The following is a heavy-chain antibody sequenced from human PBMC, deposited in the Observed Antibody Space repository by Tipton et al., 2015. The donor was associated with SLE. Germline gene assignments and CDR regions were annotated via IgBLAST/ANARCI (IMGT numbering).Heavy chain of an antibody. Sequence: TLSLTCTVSGGSISSSSYYWGWIRQPPGKGLEWIGSIYYSGSTYYNPSLKSRVTISVDTSKNQFSLKLSSVTAADTAVYYCAGGSDSWYEYWGQGTLVTVSS. V-gene: IGHV4-39*07. CDR3: AGGSDSWYEY. CDR2: IYYSGST. CDR1: GGSISSSSYY. D-gene: IGHD6-13*01. J-gene: IGHJ4*02.